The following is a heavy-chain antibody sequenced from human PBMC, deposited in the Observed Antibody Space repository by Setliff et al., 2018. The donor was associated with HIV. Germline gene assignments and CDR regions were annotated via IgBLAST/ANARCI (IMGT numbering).Heavy chain of an antibody. D-gene: IGHD3-22*01. CDR3: VRHGYYYDFIDI. V-gene: IGHV4-4*09. CDR1: GGSISGYY. CDR2: IYSSGST. J-gene: IGHJ3*02. Sequence: SETLSLTCTVSGGSISGYYWSWIRQSPGEGLEWIGYIYSSGSTNFNPSLKSRVTLSIDTSKNQFSLNLTSMTAADTAVYFCVRHGYYYDFIDIWGQGTVVTVSS.